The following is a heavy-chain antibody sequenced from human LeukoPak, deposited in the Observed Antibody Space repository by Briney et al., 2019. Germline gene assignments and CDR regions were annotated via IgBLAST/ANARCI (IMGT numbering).Heavy chain of an antibody. V-gene: IGHV1-18*01. CDR2: ISAYNGNT. CDR3: ARDSHDGSFFYFQH. D-gene: IGHD1-26*01. J-gene: IGHJ1*01. CDR1: GGTFSSYA. Sequence: ASVKVSCKASGGTFSSYAISWVRQAPGQGLEWMGWISAYNGNTNYAQNLQGRVTMTTDTFTSTAYMELRSLRSDDTAVYYCARDSHDGSFFYFQHWGQGTLVTVSS.